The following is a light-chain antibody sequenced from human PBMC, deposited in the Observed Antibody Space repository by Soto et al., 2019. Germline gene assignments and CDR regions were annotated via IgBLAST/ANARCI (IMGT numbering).Light chain of an antibody. Sequence: DIQMTQSPSTLSASIGDRITISCRASQNIDTWLAWYQQRPGEAPNLLIYTASNLENGVPSRFSGSGSGTAFTLTISSLQPEDFATYYCQQYGDSSRSFGQVTQVE. V-gene: IGKV1-5*03. CDR3: QQYGDSSRS. CDR1: QNIDTW. CDR2: TAS. J-gene: IGKJ1*01.